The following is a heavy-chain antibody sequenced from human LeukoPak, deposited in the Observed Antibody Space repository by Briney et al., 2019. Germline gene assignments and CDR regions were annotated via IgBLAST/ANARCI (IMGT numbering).Heavy chain of an antibody. CDR2: ISAYNGNT. D-gene: IGHD1-26*01. CDR3: ARELLPNLVGATTAGY. J-gene: IGHJ4*02. V-gene: IGHV1-18*01. Sequence: GASVKVSCKASGGTFSSYGISWVRQAPGQGLEWMGWISAYNGNTNYAQKLQGRVTMTTDTSTSTAYMELRSLRSDDTAVYYCARELLPNLVGATTAGYWGQGTLVTVSS. CDR1: GGTFSSYG.